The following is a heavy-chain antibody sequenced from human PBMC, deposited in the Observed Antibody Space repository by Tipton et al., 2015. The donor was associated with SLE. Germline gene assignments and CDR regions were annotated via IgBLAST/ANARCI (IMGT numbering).Heavy chain of an antibody. V-gene: IGHV4-34*01. CDR2: INHSGST. CDR1: GGSFSGYY. D-gene: IGHD3-3*01. Sequence: LRLSCAVYGGSFSGYYWSWIRQPPGKGLEWIGEINHSGSTNYNPSLKSRVTISVDTSKNQFSLKLSSVTAADTAVYYCAAEDFWSGYYPFFDYWGQGTLVTVSS. CDR3: AAEDFWSGYYPFFDY. J-gene: IGHJ4*02.